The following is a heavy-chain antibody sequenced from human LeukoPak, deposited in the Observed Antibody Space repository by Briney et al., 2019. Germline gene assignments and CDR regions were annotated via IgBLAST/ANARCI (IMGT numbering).Heavy chain of an antibody. J-gene: IGHJ4*02. D-gene: IGHD3-10*01. CDR3: AKTLMVRGVIGEFDY. Sequence: GGSLRLSCAVSGFTFRSYAMKWVRQAPGKGLEWVSAITADGSSTHYTISVKGRFTISRDNSKNTLYLQMNSLRAEDTAVYYCAKTLMVRGVIGEFDYWGQGTLVTVSS. CDR2: ITADGSST. CDR1: GFTFRSYA. V-gene: IGHV3-23*01.